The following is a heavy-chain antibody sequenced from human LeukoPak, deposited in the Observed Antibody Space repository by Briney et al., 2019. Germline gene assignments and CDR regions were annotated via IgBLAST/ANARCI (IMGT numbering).Heavy chain of an antibody. Sequence: ASVKVSCKASGYTFTDYYMHWVRQAPGQGLEWMGWINPNSGGTNYAQKLQGRVTTTRDTSISTAYMELSRLRYDDTAVYYCARSSGSYWGQGTLVTVSS. J-gene: IGHJ4*02. CDR2: INPNSGGT. CDR3: ARSSGSY. CDR1: GYTFTDYY. D-gene: IGHD3-10*01. V-gene: IGHV1-2*02.